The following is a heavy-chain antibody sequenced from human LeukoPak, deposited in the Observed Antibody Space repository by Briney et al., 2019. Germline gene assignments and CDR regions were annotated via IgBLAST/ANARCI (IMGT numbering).Heavy chain of an antibody. Sequence: SVKVSCKASGGTFSSYAISWVRQAPGQGLEWMGGIIPTFGTANYAQKFQGRVTITADESTSTAYKELSSLRSEDTAVYYCARAQYYYGSENWFDPWGQGTLVTVSS. CDR2: IIPTFGTA. V-gene: IGHV1-69*13. CDR1: GGTFSSYA. CDR3: ARAQYYYGSENWFDP. J-gene: IGHJ5*02. D-gene: IGHD3-10*01.